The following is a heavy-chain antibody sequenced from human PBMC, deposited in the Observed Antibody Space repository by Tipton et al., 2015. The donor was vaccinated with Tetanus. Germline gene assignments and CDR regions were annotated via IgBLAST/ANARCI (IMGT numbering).Heavy chain of an antibody. CDR2: LLYGANT. V-gene: IGHV4-61*01. Sequence: TLSLTCSVSGGSVNRGSYYWSWVRQPPGKGLEWVGYLLYGANTKYNPSLKSRVTISGDTSKNQFSLRLTSVSAADTAVYYCARGALFDYYYYMDVWGKGTTVIVSS. J-gene: IGHJ6*03. CDR1: GGSVNRGSYY. CDR3: ARGALFDYYYYMDV.